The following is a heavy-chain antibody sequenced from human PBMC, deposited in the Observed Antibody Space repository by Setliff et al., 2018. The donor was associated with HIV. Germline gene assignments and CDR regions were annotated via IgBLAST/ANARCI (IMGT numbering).Heavy chain of an antibody. CDR1: GYSIGSGSF. CDR3: ARELLRSWDGSENSYKPYYFDY. J-gene: IGHJ4*02. Sequence: PSETLSLTCAVSGYSIGSGSFWGWIRQPPGEGLEWIATIPHNGGTYYNPDPFLTGRVAISLDTSKNQFSLKLSSVTAADTAVYYCARELLRSWDGSENSYKPYYFDYWGQGTLVTVSS. CDR2: IPHNGGT. D-gene: IGHD3-10*01. V-gene: IGHV4-38-2*02.